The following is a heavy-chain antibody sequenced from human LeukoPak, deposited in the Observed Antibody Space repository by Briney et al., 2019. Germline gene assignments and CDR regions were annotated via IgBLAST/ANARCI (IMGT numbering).Heavy chain of an antibody. Sequence: GGSLRLSCAASGFTFSSYSVNWVRQAPGKGLEWVSSISSSSSYIYYADSVKGRFTISRDNAKNSLYLQMNSLRAEDTAVYYCASGYYDFWSGYSPLDYWGQGTLVTVSS. V-gene: IGHV3-21*04. CDR1: GFTFSSYS. D-gene: IGHD3-3*01. CDR3: ASGYYDFWSGYSPLDY. CDR2: ISSSSSYI. J-gene: IGHJ4*02.